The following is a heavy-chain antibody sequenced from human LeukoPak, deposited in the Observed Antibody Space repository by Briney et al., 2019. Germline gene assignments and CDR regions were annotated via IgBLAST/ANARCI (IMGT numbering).Heavy chain of an antibody. CDR3: ARVRSNGWYFDY. Sequence: ASVKVSCKASGYTFTSYYMHWVRQAPGQGLEWMGIINPSGGSTSYARKFQGRVTMTRDTSTSTVYMELSSLRSEDTAVYYCARVRSNGWYFDYWGQGTLVTVSS. V-gene: IGHV1-46*01. D-gene: IGHD6-19*01. J-gene: IGHJ4*02. CDR1: GYTFTSYY. CDR2: INPSGGST.